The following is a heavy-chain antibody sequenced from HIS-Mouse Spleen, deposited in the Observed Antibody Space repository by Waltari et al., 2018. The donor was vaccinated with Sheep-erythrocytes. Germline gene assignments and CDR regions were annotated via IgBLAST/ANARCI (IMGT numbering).Heavy chain of an antibody. D-gene: IGHD6-13*01. V-gene: IGHV1-8*01. CDR1: GYTFTSYD. Sequence: QVQLVQSGAEVKKPGASVKVSCKASGYTFTSYDINWVRQATGQGLEWMGWMNPNSGNTGDAQKFQGRVTMTRNTSISTAYMELSSLRSEDTAVYYCARGIAAAGTDWFDPWGQGTLVTVSS. CDR2: MNPNSGNT. CDR3: ARGIAAAGTDWFDP. J-gene: IGHJ5*02.